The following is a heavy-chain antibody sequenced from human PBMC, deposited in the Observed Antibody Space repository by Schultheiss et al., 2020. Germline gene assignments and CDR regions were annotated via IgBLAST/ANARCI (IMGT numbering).Heavy chain of an antibody. CDR1: GFTFSDYY. CDR2: ISSSGSTI. V-gene: IGHV3-11*01. Sequence: GGSLRLSCAASGFTFSDYYMSWIRQAPGKGLEWVSYISSSGSTIYYADSVKGRFTISRDNAKNSLYLQMNSLTADDTAVYFCARDPVANLGLDFDYWGQGALVTVSS. D-gene: IGHD5-12*01. CDR3: ARDPVANLGLDFDY. J-gene: IGHJ4*02.